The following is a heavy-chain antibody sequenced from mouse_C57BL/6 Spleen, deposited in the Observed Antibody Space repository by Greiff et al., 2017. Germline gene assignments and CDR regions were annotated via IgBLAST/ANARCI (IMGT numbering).Heavy chain of an antibody. V-gene: IGHV3-6*01. CDR1: GYSITSGYY. D-gene: IGHD2-1*01. J-gene: IGHJ4*01. CDR2: ISYDGSN. Sequence: EVKLMESGPGLVKPSQSLSLTCSVTGYSITSGYYWNWIRQFPGNKLEWMGYISYDGSNNYNPSLKNRISITRDTSKNQFFLKLNSVTTEDTATYYCARSDLLYYAMDYWGQGTSVTVSS. CDR3: ARSDLLYYAMDY.